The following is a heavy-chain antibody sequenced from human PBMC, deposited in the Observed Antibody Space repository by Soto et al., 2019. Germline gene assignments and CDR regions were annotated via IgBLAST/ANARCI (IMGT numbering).Heavy chain of an antibody. CDR3: ARVQSTNLIDY. CDR2: IYYSGST. V-gene: IGHV4-31*03. Sequence: ASETLSLTCTVSGGSISSGGYYWSWIRQHPGKGLEWIGYIYYSGSTYYNPSLKSRVTISVDTSKNQFSLKLSSVTAADTAVYYCARVQSTNLIDYWGQGTLVTVSS. J-gene: IGHJ4*02. D-gene: IGHD2-2*01. CDR1: GGSISSGGYY.